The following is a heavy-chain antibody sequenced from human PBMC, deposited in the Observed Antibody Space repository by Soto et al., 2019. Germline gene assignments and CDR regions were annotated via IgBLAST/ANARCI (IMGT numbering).Heavy chain of an antibody. CDR1: GFKFSDHY. D-gene: IGHD3-10*01. Sequence: QVQLVESGGGLVEPGGSLRLSCSASGFKFSDHYMTWIRQAPGKGLEWVSKISGGGTTTYYADSVKGRFTVSRDNAKNSLYLQMNSLRAEDTALYYCAGDPFYYASGFWGQGTLVIVSS. V-gene: IGHV3-11*01. J-gene: IGHJ4*02. CDR2: ISGGGTTT. CDR3: AGDPFYYASGF.